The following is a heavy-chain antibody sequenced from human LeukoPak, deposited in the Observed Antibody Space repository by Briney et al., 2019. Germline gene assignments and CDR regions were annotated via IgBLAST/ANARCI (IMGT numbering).Heavy chain of an antibody. Sequence: SETLSLTCTVSGGSISSYYWSWIRQPPGKGLEWIGSIYHSGSTYYNPSLKSRVTISVDTSKNQFSLKLSSVTAADTAVYYCARDRGRKQLGIDYWGQGTLVTVSS. CDR2: IYHSGST. D-gene: IGHD6-6*01. J-gene: IGHJ4*02. CDR1: GGSISSYY. CDR3: ARDRGRKQLGIDY. V-gene: IGHV4-38-2*02.